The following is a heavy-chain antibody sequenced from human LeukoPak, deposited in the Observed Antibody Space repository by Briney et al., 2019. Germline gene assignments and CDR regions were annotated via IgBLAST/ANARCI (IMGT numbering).Heavy chain of an antibody. CDR3: ARDSGQRITMVRGVKGGFDP. D-gene: IGHD3-10*01. V-gene: IGHV3-7*01. CDR1: GFTFSSYW. Sequence: PGGSLRLSCAAYGFTFSSYWMTWVRQAPGKGLEWVANIKEDGSEKYYVDSVRGRFTISRDNAKYSLYLHMNSLRAEDTAVYYCARDSGQRITMVRGVKGGFDPWGQGTLVTVSS. CDR2: IKEDGSEK. J-gene: IGHJ5*02.